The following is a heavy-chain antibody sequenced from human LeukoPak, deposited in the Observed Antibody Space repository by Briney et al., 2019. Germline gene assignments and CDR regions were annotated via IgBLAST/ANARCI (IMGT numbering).Heavy chain of an antibody. Sequence: PGGSLRLSCEASGLTFGDYWMTWVRQAPGKGLECVANIKQDGSENHYVDSVKGRFTISRDNAKSSLSLQMNSLRAEDTAVYYCATYWRYFDWLLSDIWGLGTMVTVSS. CDR1: GLTFGDYW. D-gene: IGHD3-9*01. CDR3: ATYWRYFDWLLSDI. V-gene: IGHV3-7*05. CDR2: IKQDGSEN. J-gene: IGHJ3*02.